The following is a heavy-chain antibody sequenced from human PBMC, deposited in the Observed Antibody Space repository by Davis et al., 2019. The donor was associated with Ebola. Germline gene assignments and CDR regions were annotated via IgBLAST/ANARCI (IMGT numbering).Heavy chain of an antibody. Sequence: PGGSLRLSCAASGFTFSSYWMSWVRQAPGKGLEWVANIKQVGSEKYYVDSVKGRFTISRDNAKNSLYLQMNSLRAEDTAVYYCARDREIEYSSSRPLVGGGYYYGMDVWGQGTTVTVSS. V-gene: IGHV3-7*01. J-gene: IGHJ6*02. CDR1: GFTFSSYW. CDR3: ARDREIEYSSSRPLVGGGYYYGMDV. D-gene: IGHD6-6*01. CDR2: IKQVGSEK.